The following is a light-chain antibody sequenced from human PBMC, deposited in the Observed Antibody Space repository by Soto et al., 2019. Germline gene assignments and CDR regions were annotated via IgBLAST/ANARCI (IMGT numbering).Light chain of an antibody. CDR2: GAS. V-gene: IGKV3-15*01. J-gene: IGKJ4*02. Sequence: EIVMTQLPSTLSVNTGERATLSCRASQSVSSNLAWYQQKPGQAPRLLIYGASTRATGIPARFSGRGSGTEFTLTISSLQSEDFVIYYCQHYNNWPPCTFGEGTKVDIK. CDR3: QHYNNWPPCT. CDR1: QSVSSN.